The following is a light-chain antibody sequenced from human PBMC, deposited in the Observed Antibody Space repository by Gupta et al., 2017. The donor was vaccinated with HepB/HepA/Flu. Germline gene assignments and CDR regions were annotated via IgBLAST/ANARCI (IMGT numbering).Light chain of an antibody. CDR3: SSYTSSSTL. J-gene: IGLJ2*01. CDR2: DVS. V-gene: IGLV2-14*03. CDR1: SSDVGGYNY. Sequence: QSALTQPASVSGSPGQSITISCTGTSSDVGGYNYVSWYQQHPGKAPKLMICDVSNRPSGVSNRFSGSKSGNTASLTISGLQAEDEADYYCSSYTSSSTLFGGGTKLTVL.